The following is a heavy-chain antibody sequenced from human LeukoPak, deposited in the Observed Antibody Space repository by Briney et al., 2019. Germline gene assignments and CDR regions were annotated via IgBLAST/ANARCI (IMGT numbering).Heavy chain of an antibody. CDR2: IGDSGTPI. V-gene: IGHV3-11*04. CDR1: GFTFSDHY. CDR3: ARDRRPSVYGGLDN. J-gene: IGHJ4*02. D-gene: IGHD4/OR15-4a*01. Sequence: AGGSLRLSCAASGFTFSDHYMSWIRQAPGKGLEWVSYIGDSGTPIYYADSVKGRFTVSRDNAKNSLFLRMDSLRAEDTAVYYCARDRRPSVYGGLDNWGQGTLVTVSS.